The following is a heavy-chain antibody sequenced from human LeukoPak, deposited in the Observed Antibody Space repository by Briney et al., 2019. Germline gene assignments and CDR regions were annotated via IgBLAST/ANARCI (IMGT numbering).Heavy chain of an antibody. CDR2: MNPNSGNT. V-gene: IGHV1-8*01. CDR1: GYTFTSYD. CDR3: ARGRSSGWYSAFDI. Sequence: GASVKVSCKASGYTFTSYDINWVRQATGHGLEWMGWMNPNSGNTGYAQKFQGRVTMTRNTSISTAYMELSSLRSEDTAVYYCARGRSSGWYSAFDIWGQGTMVTVSS. J-gene: IGHJ3*02. D-gene: IGHD6-19*01.